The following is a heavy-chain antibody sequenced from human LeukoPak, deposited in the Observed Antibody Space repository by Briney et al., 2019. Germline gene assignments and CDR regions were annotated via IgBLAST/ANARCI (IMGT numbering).Heavy chain of an antibody. Sequence: GRSLRLSCAASGFTFSSYGMHWVRQAPGKGLEWVAVISYDGSNKYYADSVKGRFTISRDNSKNTLYLQMNSLRADDTAVYYCARGGYSYGFGLIDYWGQGTLVTVSS. CDR3: ARGGYSYGFGLIDY. CDR1: GFTFSSYG. D-gene: IGHD5-18*01. CDR2: ISYDGSNK. V-gene: IGHV3-30*03. J-gene: IGHJ4*02.